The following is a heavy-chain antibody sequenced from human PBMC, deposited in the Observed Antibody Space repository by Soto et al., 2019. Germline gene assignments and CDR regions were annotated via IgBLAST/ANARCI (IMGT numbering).Heavy chain of an antibody. CDR1: GGSISSSSYY. CDR2: ICYSGST. CDR3: ARPNVLLWFGGSGFDP. J-gene: IGHJ5*02. V-gene: IGHV4-39*01. Sequence: SETLSLTCTVSGGSISSSSYYWGWIRQPPGKGLEWIGSICYSGSTYYNPSLKSRVTISVDTSKNQFSLKLSSVTAADTAVYYCARPNVLLWFGGSGFDPWGQGTLVTVSS. D-gene: IGHD3-10*01.